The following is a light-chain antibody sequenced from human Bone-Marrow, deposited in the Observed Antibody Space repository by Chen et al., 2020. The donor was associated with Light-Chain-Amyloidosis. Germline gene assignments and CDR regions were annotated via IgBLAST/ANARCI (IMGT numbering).Light chain of an antibody. V-gene: IGKV1-33*01. Sequence: DIQMTQSPSSLSASAGDRVTITCRASHDITNYLDWYQQKPGNAPKLLIYDASNVETGVPSRFSGSGSWTDFTFTISSLQPEDIAAYYCQQYDSLPFTFGPGTKVDIK. CDR3: QQYDSLPFT. CDR2: DAS. J-gene: IGKJ3*01. CDR1: HDITNY.